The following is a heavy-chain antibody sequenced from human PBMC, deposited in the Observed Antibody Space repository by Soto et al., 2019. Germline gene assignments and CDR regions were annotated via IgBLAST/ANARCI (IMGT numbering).Heavy chain of an antibody. V-gene: IGHV5-10-1*01. CDR3: ARSPDYYDSSGPYYFDY. CDR2: IDPSDSYT. Sequence: GESLKISCKGSGYSFTSYWISWVRQMPGKGLEWVGRIDPSDSYTNYSPSFQGHVTISADKSISTAYLQWSSLKASDTAMYYCARSPDYYDSSGPYYFDYWGQGTLVTVSS. J-gene: IGHJ4*02. D-gene: IGHD3-22*01. CDR1: GYSFTSYW.